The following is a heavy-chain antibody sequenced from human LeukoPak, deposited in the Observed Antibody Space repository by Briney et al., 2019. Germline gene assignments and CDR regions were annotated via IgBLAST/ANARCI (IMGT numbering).Heavy chain of an antibody. CDR3: ARDLVGGPLNY. Sequence: GGSLRLSCAASGFTFSSYAMSWIRQAPGKGLEWVSYISSSGSSIYYADSVKGRFTISRDNAKKALFLQMNSLRAEDTAVYYCARDLVGGPLNYWGQGTLVTVSS. CDR2: ISSSGSSI. D-gene: IGHD2-15*01. CDR1: GFTFSSYA. V-gene: IGHV3-11*04. J-gene: IGHJ4*02.